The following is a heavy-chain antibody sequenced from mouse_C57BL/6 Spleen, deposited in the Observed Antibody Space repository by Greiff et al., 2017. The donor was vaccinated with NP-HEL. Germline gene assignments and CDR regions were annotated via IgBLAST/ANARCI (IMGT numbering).Heavy chain of an antibody. CDR1: GYAFSSSW. J-gene: IGHJ2*01. CDR2: IYPGDGDT. V-gene: IGHV1-82*01. Sequence: QVQLKQSGPELVKPGASVKISCKASGYAFSSSWMNWVKQRPGKGLEWIGRIYPGDGDTNYNGKFKGKATLTADKSSSTAYMQLSSLTSEDSAVYFCARSGGYDVNFDYWGQGTTLTVSS. CDR3: ARSGGYDVNFDY. D-gene: IGHD2-2*01.